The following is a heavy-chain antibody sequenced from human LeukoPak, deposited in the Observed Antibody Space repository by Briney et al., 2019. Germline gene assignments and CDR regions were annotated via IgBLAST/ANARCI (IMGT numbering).Heavy chain of an antibody. J-gene: IGHJ5*02. V-gene: IGHV1-18*01. CDR2: ISAYNGNT. CDR3: ARDDSSGPIRS. CDR1: GYTFTSYG. D-gene: IGHD3-22*01. Sequence: ASVTVSFTASGYTFTSYGISWVRQAPGQGLEWMGWISAYNGNTNYAQKLQGRVTMTTDTSTSTDYMELRSLRSDDTAVYYCARDDSSGPIRSWGQGTLVTVSS.